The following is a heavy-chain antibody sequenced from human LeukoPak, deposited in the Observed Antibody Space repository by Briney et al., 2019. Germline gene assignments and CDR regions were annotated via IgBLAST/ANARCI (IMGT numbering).Heavy chain of an antibody. CDR1: GFTLSSYW. CDR3: ARDLPDY. Sequence: QPGGSLRLSCAASGFTLSSYWMHWVRQAPGKGLVWVSRINGDGRITTYADSVKGRFTISRDTAKNTVYLQMNSLRAEDTAVYYCARDLPDYWGQGTLVTVSS. J-gene: IGHJ4*02. CDR2: INGDGRIT. V-gene: IGHV3-74*01.